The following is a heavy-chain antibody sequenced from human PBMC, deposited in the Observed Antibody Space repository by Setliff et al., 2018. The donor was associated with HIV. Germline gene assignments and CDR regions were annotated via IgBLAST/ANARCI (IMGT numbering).Heavy chain of an antibody. CDR2: ISAGGYST. D-gene: IGHD3-9*01. CDR1: GYTFSNYA. CDR3: ARRGFVSSWYDKPIYFYYYMDV. V-gene: IGHV3-23*01. J-gene: IGHJ6*03. Sequence: GGSLRLSCAASGYTFSNYAMTWVRQAPGKGLEWVSGISAGGYSTYYADSVKGRFTISRDNSKNTLYLQMNNLRAEDTAVYYCARRGFVSSWYDKPIYFYYYMDVWGEGTTVTVSS.